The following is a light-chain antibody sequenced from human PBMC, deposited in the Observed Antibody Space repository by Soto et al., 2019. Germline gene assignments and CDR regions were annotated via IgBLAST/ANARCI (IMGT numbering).Light chain of an antibody. J-gene: IGKJ1*01. CDR3: QQYNILST. CDR1: QSIRYW. V-gene: IGKV1-5*01. Sequence: DIQMTQSPSTLSASVGDRVTITCRASQSIRYWVAWYQHKPGKAPKLLIYDASTLESGVRTRFSGSGSVTEFSLAISSLHPDDFATYYSQQYNILSTFGQGTKVEI. CDR2: DAS.